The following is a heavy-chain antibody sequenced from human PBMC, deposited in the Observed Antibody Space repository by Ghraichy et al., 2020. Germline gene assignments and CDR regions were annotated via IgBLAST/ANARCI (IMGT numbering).Heavy chain of an antibody. D-gene: IGHD2-2*01. CDR3: ARMGGYCSSTSCTYYYYYYGMDV. V-gene: IGHV1-8*01. CDR1: GYTFTSYD. J-gene: IGHJ6*02. CDR2: MNPNSGNT. Sequence: ASVKVSCKASGYTFTSYDINWVRQATGQGLEWMGWMNPNSGNTGYAQKFQGRVTMTRNTSISTAYMELSSLRSEDTAVYYCARMGGYCSSTSCTYYYYYYGMDVWGQGTTVTVSS.